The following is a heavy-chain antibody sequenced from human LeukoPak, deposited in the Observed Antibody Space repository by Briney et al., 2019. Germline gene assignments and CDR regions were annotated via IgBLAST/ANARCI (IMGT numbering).Heavy chain of an antibody. CDR2: ISGDGGTT. J-gene: IGHJ4*02. V-gene: IGHV3-64D*09. CDR3: VKEHMTTVTRTFDY. CDR1: GFTFSGFV. Sequence: GASLRLSCSASGFTFSGFVMHWVRQAPGKGLQYVSAISGDGGTTYYADSVKGRFTISRDNSKNTLYLQMSSLRAEDTAVYYCVKEHMTTVTRTFDYWGQGTLVTVSS. D-gene: IGHD4-17*01.